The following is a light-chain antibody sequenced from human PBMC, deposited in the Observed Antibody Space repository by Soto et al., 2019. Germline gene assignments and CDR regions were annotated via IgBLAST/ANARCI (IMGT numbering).Light chain of an antibody. Sequence: QSPGTLSLSPGERATLSYRASQSVSRSYLAWYQQKPGQAPRLLIYGASSRATGIPDRYSGSGSGTDFSLSISRLEPEDFAVYYCQQYGSSRTLGQGTKVEIK. CDR3: QQYGSSRT. CDR1: QSVSRSY. V-gene: IGKV3-20*01. J-gene: IGKJ1*01. CDR2: GAS.